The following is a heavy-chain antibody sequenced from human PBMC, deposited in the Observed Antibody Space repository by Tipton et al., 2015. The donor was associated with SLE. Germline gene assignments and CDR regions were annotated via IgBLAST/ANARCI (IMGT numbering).Heavy chain of an antibody. CDR1: GFTFDEYA. CDR2: INWSGGDL. J-gene: IGHJ4*02. CDR3: ARDRGVQGGFLDY. D-gene: IGHD3-10*01. Sequence: SLRLSCTASGFTFDEYAIHWVRQPPGKGLEWVARINWSGGDLMYADSVKGRFTISRDNSKNTLYLQMNSLRAEDTAVYYCARDRGVQGGFLDYWGQGTLVTVSS. V-gene: IGHV3-9*01.